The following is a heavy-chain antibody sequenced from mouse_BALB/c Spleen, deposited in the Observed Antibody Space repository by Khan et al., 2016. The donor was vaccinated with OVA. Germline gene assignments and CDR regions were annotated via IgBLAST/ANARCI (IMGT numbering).Heavy chain of an antibody. CDR1: GFTFSTYG. CDR2: VSTGGSYT. D-gene: IGHD1-1*01. J-gene: IGHJ3*01. CDR3: TRLAYYYDSEGFAY. Sequence: EVELVESGGDLVKPGGSLKLSCAASGFTFSTYGMSWVRQAPDKRLEWVATVSTGGSYTYYPDSVKGRFTISRDHAKNTLYLQMSDLRSEDTAMLYCTRLAYYYDSEGFAYWGQGTLVTVSA. V-gene: IGHV5-6*01.